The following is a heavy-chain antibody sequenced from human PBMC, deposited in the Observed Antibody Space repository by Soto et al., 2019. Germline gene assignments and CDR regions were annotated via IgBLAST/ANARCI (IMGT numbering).Heavy chain of an antibody. J-gene: IGHJ6*02. CDR1: GFSLSTSGVG. Sequence: QITLKESGPPLVKLTQTLTLTCTFSGFSLSTSGVGVGWIRQPPGKALEWLALIYRDDDKRSSPSLRSRLTIGKETSKSQVVLTLTNTAAVNTATSHCIQSVCGGDCFKSYASESDSGMDVWGQGTTVAVSS. CDR3: IQSVCGGDCFKSYASESDSGMDV. V-gene: IGHV2-5*02. D-gene: IGHD2-21*02. CDR2: IYRDDDK.